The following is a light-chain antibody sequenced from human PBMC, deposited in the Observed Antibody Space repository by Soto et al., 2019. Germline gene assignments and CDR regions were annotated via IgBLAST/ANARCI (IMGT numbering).Light chain of an antibody. CDR2: EVS. CDR3: SSYRSSSPYV. Sequence: QSALTQPASVSGSPGQSITISCTGTSSDVGGYNYVSWYQQHPGKAPKLMIYEVSNRPSGVSNRFSGSKAGNTASLPISGLQAEDEADYYCSSYRSSSPYVFGTGTKVTVL. J-gene: IGLJ1*01. CDR1: SSDVGGYNY. V-gene: IGLV2-14*01.